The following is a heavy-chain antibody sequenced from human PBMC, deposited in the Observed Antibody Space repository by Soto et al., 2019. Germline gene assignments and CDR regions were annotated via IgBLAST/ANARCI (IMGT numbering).Heavy chain of an antibody. D-gene: IGHD3-3*01. CDR2: IYYSGST. CDR1: GGSISSYY. CDR3: ARALRFLEWLQFDP. V-gene: IGHV4-59*01. Sequence: SETLSLTFTVSGGSISSYYWSWIRQPPGKGLEWIGYIYYSGSTNYNPSLKSRVTISVDTSKNQFSLKLSSVTAADTAVYYCARALRFLEWLQFDPWGQGTLVTVSS. J-gene: IGHJ5*02.